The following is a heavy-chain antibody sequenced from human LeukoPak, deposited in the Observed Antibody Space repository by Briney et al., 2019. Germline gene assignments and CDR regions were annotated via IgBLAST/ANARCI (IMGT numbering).Heavy chain of an antibody. CDR3: AREGSTREYTDDTWRYFSDF. Sequence: ASVKVSCKASGYTFSIYSVHWVRQAPGQGLEWAGTIDPHGGTTSFAQKFQGRVTLTRDMSTNTVSMELRSLRYEDTAVYFCAREGSTREYTDDTWRYFSDFWGQGTLVTLSS. D-gene: IGHD2-2*02. CDR2: IDPHGGTT. CDR1: GYTFSIYS. V-gene: IGHV1-46*01. J-gene: IGHJ4*02.